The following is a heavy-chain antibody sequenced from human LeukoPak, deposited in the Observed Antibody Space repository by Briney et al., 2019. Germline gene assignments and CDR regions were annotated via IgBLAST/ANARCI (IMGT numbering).Heavy chain of an antibody. Sequence: GGSLRLSCAASGFTFSSYWMSWVRQAPGKGLEWVSYISSSGSTIYYADSVKGRFTISRDNAKNSLYLQMNSLRAEDTAVYYCARDLRPFYYYDSSGYYFDYWGQGTLVTVSS. J-gene: IGHJ4*02. CDR1: GFTFSSYW. V-gene: IGHV3-48*04. CDR3: ARDLRPFYYYDSSGYYFDY. D-gene: IGHD3-22*01. CDR2: ISSSGSTI.